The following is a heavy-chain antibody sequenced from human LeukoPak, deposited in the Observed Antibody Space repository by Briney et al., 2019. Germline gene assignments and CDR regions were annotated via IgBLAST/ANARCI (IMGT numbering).Heavy chain of an antibody. CDR2: IIPIFGTA. V-gene: IGHV1-69*13. CDR3: ARDRIVRIAVAGTYYYYGMDV. Sequence: GASVKVSCKASGYTFTSYGISWVRQAPGQGLEWMGGIIPIFGTANYAQKFQGRVTITADESTSTAYMELSSLRSEDTAVYYCARDRIVRIAVAGTYYYYGMDVWGQGTTVTVSS. D-gene: IGHD6-19*01. J-gene: IGHJ6*02. CDR1: GYTFTSYG.